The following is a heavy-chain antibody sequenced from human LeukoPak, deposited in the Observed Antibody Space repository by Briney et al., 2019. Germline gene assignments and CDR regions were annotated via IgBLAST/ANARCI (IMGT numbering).Heavy chain of an antibody. J-gene: IGHJ4*02. CDR1: GFTFSNYA. CDR2: ISASGGS. D-gene: IGHD2-15*01. CDR3: AREPRDCTGGTCQSAGGYYFYY. Sequence: SGGSLRLSCAASGFTFSNYAMSWVRQAPGKGLEWVSGISASGGSYYADSVKGRFTVSRDISKNTLYLQMNSLRAEGTAVYFCAREPRDCTGGTCQSAGGYYFYYWSQGTLVTVSS. V-gene: IGHV3-23*01.